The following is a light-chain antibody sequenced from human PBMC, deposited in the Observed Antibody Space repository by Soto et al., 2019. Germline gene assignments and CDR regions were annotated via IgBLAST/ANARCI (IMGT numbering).Light chain of an antibody. CDR2: GAS. V-gene: IGKV3-20*01. Sequence: EIVLTQSPGTLSLSPGERATLSCRASQSVSSNYLAWYQQKPGPAPRFLIYGASSRASGIPDRFIGSGSGTDFTLTISSLEPEDYAVYYCHQYGSRPPGTFGQGTKVEIK. J-gene: IGKJ1*01. CDR3: HQYGSRPPGT. CDR1: QSVSSNY.